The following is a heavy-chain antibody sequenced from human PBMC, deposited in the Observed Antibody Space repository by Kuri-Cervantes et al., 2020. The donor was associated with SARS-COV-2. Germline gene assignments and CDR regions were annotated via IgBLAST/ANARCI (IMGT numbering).Heavy chain of an antibody. Sequence: ASVKVSCKASGYTFTGYYMHWVRQAPGQGLEWMGIINPSGGSTSYAQKFQGRVTMTRDTSTSTVYMELSSLRSEDTAVYYCARDLEYRHILRDEDAFDIWGQGTMVTVSS. CDR3: ARDLEYRHILRDEDAFDI. V-gene: IGHV1-46*03. CDR1: GYTFTGYY. J-gene: IGHJ3*02. D-gene: IGHD3-9*01. CDR2: INPSGGST.